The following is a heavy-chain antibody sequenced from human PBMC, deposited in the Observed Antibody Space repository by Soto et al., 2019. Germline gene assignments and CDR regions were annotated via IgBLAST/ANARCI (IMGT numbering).Heavy chain of an antibody. Sequence: GGSLRLSCAASGFTVSSNYMSWVRQAPGKGLEWVSVIYSGGSTYYADSVKGRFTISRHNSKNTLYLQMNSLRAEDTAVYYCARVCSGGSCYGAFDIWGQGTMVTVSS. CDR2: IYSGGST. J-gene: IGHJ3*02. CDR1: GFTVSSNY. D-gene: IGHD2-15*01. CDR3: ARVCSGGSCYGAFDI. V-gene: IGHV3-53*04.